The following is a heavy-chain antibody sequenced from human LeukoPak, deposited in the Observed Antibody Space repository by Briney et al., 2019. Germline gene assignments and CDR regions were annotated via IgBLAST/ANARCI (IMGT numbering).Heavy chain of an antibody. CDR3: AKDRTTYYDFWSGYYSGGFDY. CDR2: ISGSGGRT. Sequence: GGSLRLSCAASGFTFSSYAMSWVRQAPGKGLECVSAISGSGGRTYYADSVKGRFTISRDNSKNTLYLQMNSLRAEDTAVYYCAKDRTTYYDFWSGYYSGGFDYWGQGTLVTVSS. J-gene: IGHJ4*02. CDR1: GFTFSSYA. V-gene: IGHV3-23*01. D-gene: IGHD3-3*01.